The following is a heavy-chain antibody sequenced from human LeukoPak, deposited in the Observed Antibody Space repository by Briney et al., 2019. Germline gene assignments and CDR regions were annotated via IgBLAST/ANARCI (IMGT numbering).Heavy chain of an antibody. CDR3: ARVSYDILYGMDV. V-gene: IGHV4-59*01. J-gene: IGHJ6*02. CDR1: GGSISSYY. D-gene: IGHD3-9*01. CDR2: IYYSGST. Sequence: SETLSLTCTVSGGSISSYYWSWIRQPPGKGLEWIGYIYYSGSTNYNPSLESRVTISVDTSKNQFSLRLSSVTAADTAVYYCARVSYDILYGMDVWGQGTTVTVSS.